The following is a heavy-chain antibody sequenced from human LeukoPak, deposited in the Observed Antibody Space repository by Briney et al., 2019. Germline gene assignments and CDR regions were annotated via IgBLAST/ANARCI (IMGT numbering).Heavy chain of an antibody. Sequence: GRTLRLSRAASGFTFSRYGMHWVPDAPGKGLVGVAFIRYDGSNKYYADSVKGRFTISRDNSKTTLYLQMNSLRAEDTAVYYCAKDMQRESDYWGQGTLVTVSS. V-gene: IGHV3-30*02. CDR3: AKDMQRESDY. CDR1: GFTFSRYG. D-gene: IGHD6-25*01. CDR2: IRYDGSNK. J-gene: IGHJ4*02.